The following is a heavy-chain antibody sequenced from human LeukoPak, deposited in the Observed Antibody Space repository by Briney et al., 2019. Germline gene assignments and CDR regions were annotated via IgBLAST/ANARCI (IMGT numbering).Heavy chain of an antibody. D-gene: IGHD3-10*01. CDR1: GGSISSYY. CDR2: IYYSGST. V-gene: IGHV4-59*12. J-gene: IGHJ5*02. CDR3: GREWTSGVWFDP. Sequence: SETLSLTCTVSGGSISSYYWSWIRQPPGKGLDWIGYIYYSGSTNYNPSLNSRVTISVDTSKNQFSLKLSSVTAADTAVYYCGREWTSGVWFDPWGEGTLVTVSS.